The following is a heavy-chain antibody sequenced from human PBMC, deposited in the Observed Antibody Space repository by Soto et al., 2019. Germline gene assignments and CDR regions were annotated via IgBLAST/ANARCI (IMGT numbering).Heavy chain of an antibody. Sequence: QVQLVESGGGVVQPGRSLRLSCAASGFTFSSYAMHWVRQAPGKGLEWVAVISYDGSNKYYADSVKGRFTISRDNSKKPLDLQMNTLRAEDTAGFYWARGTTTYSYHSGMDVWGQGTTGTASS. V-gene: IGHV3-30-3*01. J-gene: IGHJ6*02. CDR2: ISYDGSNK. D-gene: IGHD1-26*01. CDR3: ARGTTTYSYHSGMDV. CDR1: GFTFSSYA.